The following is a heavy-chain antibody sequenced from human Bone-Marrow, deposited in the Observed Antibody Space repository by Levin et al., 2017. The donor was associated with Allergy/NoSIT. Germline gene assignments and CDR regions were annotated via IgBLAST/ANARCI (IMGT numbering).Heavy chain of an antibody. CDR3: ARESHPTLASFDD. CDR2: IYHSGST. J-gene: IGHJ4*02. D-gene: IGHD5-12*01. V-gene: IGHV4-4*02. CDR1: GGSISSSNW. Sequence: SQTLSLTCAVSGGSISSSNWWSWVRQPPGKGLEWIGEIYHSGSTNYNPSLKSRVTISLDKSENQFSLKLSSVTAADTAVYYCARESHPTLASFDDWGQGTLVTVSS.